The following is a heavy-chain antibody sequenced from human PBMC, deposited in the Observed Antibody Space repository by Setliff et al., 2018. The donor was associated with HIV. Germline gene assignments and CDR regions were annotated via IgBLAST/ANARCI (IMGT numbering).Heavy chain of an antibody. J-gene: IGHJ3*02. Sequence: SETLSLTCTVSGASISTYYWNWIRQPAGKGLEWIGRFQISGSTNYNPSLKSRVTMSVDTSKNQFSLELSSVTAADTAVYYCARKSTLRYYYGSGSLDAFDIWGQGTKVTV. CDR3: ARKSTLRYYYGSGSLDAFDI. V-gene: IGHV4-4*07. D-gene: IGHD3-10*01. CDR1: GASISTYY. CDR2: FQISGST.